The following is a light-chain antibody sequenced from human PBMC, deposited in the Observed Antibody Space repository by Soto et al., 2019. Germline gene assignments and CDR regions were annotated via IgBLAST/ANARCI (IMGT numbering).Light chain of an antibody. Sequence: LTQPASVSGSPGQSITISCTGTSSDVGAYNFVSWYQHHPGRAPKVIIYEVTIRPSGVSNRFSGSKSGNTASLTISGLQAEDEADYYCSSYTTSAPYVFGSGTKV. V-gene: IGLV2-14*01. CDR1: SSDVGAYNF. J-gene: IGLJ1*01. CDR3: SSYTTSAPYV. CDR2: EVT.